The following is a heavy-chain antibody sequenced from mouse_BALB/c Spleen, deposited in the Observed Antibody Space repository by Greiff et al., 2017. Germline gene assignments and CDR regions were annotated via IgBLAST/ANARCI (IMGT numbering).Heavy chain of an antibody. J-gene: IGHJ3*01. CDR3: ARSGAITTATFAY. CDR1: GYTFTDYA. CDR2: ISTYYGDA. D-gene: IGHD1-2*01. V-gene: IGHV1S137*01. Sequence: VQLVESGAELVRPGVSVKISCKGSGYTFTDYAMHWVKQSHAKSLEWIGVISTYYGDASYNQKFKGKATMTVDKSSSTAYMELARLTSEDSAIYYCARSGAITTATFAYWGQGTLVTVSA.